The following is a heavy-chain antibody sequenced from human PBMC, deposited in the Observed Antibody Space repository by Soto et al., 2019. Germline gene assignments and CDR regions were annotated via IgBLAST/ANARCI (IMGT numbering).Heavy chain of an antibody. V-gene: IGHV3-48*03. CDR3: VSQPHWTRPFES. CDR2: ISTTGGHV. J-gene: IGHJ4*02. CDR1: GFLFRHYE. D-gene: IGHD1-1*01. Sequence: EVRLVESGGDLVKSGGSLRLSCVGSGFLFRHYEMNWVRQAPGKGLEWRARISTTGGHVSESDSVKGRFTISRDNIKQTLYLQMNTLRTEDTGVYYCVSQPHWTRPFESWGQGTLVTVSS.